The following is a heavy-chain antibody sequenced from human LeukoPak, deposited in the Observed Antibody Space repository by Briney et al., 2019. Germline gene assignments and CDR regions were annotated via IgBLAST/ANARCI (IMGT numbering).Heavy chain of an antibody. D-gene: IGHD3-22*01. CDR3: ARVSHYDSSGYRVPYNWFDP. V-gene: IGHV4-61*02. J-gene: IGHJ5*02. Sequence: SQTLSLTCTVSGGSISSGSYYWSWIRQPAGKGLEWIGRIYTSGSTNYNPSLKSRVTISVDTSKNQFSLKLSSVIAADTAVYYCARVSHYDSSGYRVPYNWFDPWGQGTLVTVSS. CDR1: GGSISSGSYY. CDR2: IYTSGST.